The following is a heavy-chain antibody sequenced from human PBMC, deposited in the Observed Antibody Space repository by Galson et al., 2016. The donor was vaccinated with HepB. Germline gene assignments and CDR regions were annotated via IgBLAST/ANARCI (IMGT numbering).Heavy chain of an antibody. CDR3: ARGHSAGYLTTWIDS. J-gene: IGHJ4*02. D-gene: IGHD3-9*01. CDR1: EFPSDADA. CDR2: ISSNSGNI. Sequence: PRLPCVATEFPSDADAMHFVRQAPANGLGRVTGISSNSGNIDYADSVKGRFTSSRDNAKNSLFLQMTSLRVEDTALYYCARGHSAGYLTTWIDSWGQGTLVTVAS. V-gene: IGHV3-9*02.